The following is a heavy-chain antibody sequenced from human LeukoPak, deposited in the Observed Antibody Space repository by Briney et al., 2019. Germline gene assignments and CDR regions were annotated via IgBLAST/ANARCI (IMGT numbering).Heavy chain of an antibody. J-gene: IGHJ4*02. CDR2: ISGSGGST. V-gene: IGHV3-23*01. CDR1: GFTFSSYA. CDR3: ARVNRDNWNDAGFDY. D-gene: IGHD1-20*01. Sequence: GGSLRLSCAASGFTFSSYAMSWVRQAPGKGLEWVSAISGSGGSTYYADSVKGRFTISRDNAKNSLYLQMNSLRAEDTAVYYCARVNRDNWNDAGFDYWGQGTLVTVSS.